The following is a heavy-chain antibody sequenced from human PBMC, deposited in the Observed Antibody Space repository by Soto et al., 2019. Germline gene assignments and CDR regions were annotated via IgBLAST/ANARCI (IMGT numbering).Heavy chain of an antibody. J-gene: IGHJ4*02. CDR1: GFIFSDFY. V-gene: IGHV3-11*01. CDR2: ISSDGSTI. CDR3: LRPYFFDF. Sequence: VQLVESGGGLVEPGGSLRLSCTASGFIFSDFYMTWIRQAPGKGLEWVSYISSDGSTIFYADSVKGRFIISRDNAKNSLFLEMNSLRAEDTAVYYCLRPYFFDFWGQGALVAVSS.